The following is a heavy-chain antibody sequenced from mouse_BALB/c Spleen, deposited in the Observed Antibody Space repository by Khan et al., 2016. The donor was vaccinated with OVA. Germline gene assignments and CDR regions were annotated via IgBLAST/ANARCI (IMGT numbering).Heavy chain of an antibody. V-gene: IGHV2-3*01. J-gene: IGHJ4*01. CDR3: ARFYDPYYAMDY. D-gene: IGHD2-3*01. CDR2: IWGDGTT. Sequence: VQLQESGPGLVSPSQSLSITCTVSVFSLTSYGVSWVRQPPGKGLEWLGVIWGDGTTNYHSALIFRLSISKDNSKSQVFLKLNSLQTDDTATYYCARFYDPYYAMDYWGQGTSVTVSS. CDR1: VFSLTSYG.